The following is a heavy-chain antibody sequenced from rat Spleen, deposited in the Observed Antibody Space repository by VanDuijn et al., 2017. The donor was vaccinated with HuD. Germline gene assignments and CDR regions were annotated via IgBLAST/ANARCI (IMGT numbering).Heavy chain of an antibody. CDR2: VSSGGNT. Sequence: QVQLKESGPGLVQPSQTLSLTCTVSGFPLTSYHVIWVRQPPGKGLEWIAAVSSGGNTYYDSTLKSRLSISRYTSKSQVFLKIYSLQTEDTAIYFCTREGHTMDRATYWFAYWGQGTLVTVSS. J-gene: IGHJ3*01. V-gene: IGHV2-6*01. CDR1: GFPLTSYH. CDR3: TREGHTMDRATYWFAY. D-gene: IGHD1-9*01.